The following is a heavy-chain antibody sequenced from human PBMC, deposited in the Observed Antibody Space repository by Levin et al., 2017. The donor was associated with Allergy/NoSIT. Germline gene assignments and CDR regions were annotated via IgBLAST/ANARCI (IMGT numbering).Heavy chain of an antibody. CDR3: ARTSGYSPAFWSGYYVLEYYYYGMDV. CDR2: MNPNSGNT. Sequence: ASVKVSCKASGYTFTSYDINWVRQATGQGLEWMGWMNPNSGNTGYAQKFQGRVTMTRNTSISTAYMELSSLRSEDTAVYYCARTSGYSPAFWSGYYVLEYYYYGMDVWGQGTTVTVSS. D-gene: IGHD3-3*01. V-gene: IGHV1-8*01. J-gene: IGHJ6*02. CDR1: GYTFTSYD.